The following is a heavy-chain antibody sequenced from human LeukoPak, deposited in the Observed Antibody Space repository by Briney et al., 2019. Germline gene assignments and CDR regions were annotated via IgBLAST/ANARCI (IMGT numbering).Heavy chain of an antibody. V-gene: IGHV4-38-2*02. CDR1: GYSISSGYY. CDR3: ARDQSPFGGVIAPSDAFDI. CDR2: IYHSGST. J-gene: IGHJ3*02. Sequence: SETLSLTCTVSGYSISSGYYWGWIRQPPGKGLEWIGSIYHSGSTYYNPSLKSRVTISVDTSKNQFSLKLSSVTAADTAVYYCARDQSPFGGVIAPSDAFDIWGQGTMVTVSS. D-gene: IGHD3-16*02.